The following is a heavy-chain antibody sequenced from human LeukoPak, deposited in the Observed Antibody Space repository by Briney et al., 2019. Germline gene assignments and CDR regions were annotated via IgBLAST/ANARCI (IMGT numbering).Heavy chain of an antibody. J-gene: IGHJ4*02. Sequence: PSETLSFTCAVYGGSFSGYYWSWIRQPPGKGLEWIGEINHSGSTNYNPSLKSRVTISVDTSKNQFSLKLSSVTAADTAVYYCARGYYYGSGRLGYWGQGTLVTVSS. CDR3: ARGYYYGSGRLGY. CDR1: GGSFSGYY. V-gene: IGHV4-34*01. D-gene: IGHD3-10*01. CDR2: INHSGST.